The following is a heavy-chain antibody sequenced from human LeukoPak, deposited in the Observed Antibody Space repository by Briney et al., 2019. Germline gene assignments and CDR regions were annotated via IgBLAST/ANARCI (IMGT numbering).Heavy chain of an antibody. CDR1: GFTFSSYA. Sequence: GGSLRLSCAASGFTFSSYAMSWVRQAPGKGRAWVSTISGGSGRTYCADSVKGRFTISRDNSKNTLYLQMNSLRDEDTAVYYCAKHRFESGGYHSTDWGQGTLVTVSS. D-gene: IGHD3-22*01. CDR2: ISGGSGRT. CDR3: AKHRFESGGYHSTD. V-gene: IGHV3-23*01. J-gene: IGHJ4*02.